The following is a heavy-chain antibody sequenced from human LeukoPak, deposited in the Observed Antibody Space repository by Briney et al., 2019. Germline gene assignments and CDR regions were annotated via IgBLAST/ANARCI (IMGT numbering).Heavy chain of an antibody. CDR1: GGSISSSSYY. CDR3: ARNRYYYGSGNYGVPNWFDP. D-gene: IGHD3-10*01. Sequence: SETLSLTCTVSGGSISSSSYYWGWIRQSPGKGLEWIGTIYYSGSTYYSPSLKSRVTISVDTSKNQFSPKLSSVTAADTAMYYCARNRYYYGSGNYGVPNWFDPWGQGTLVTVSS. J-gene: IGHJ5*02. CDR2: IYYSGST. V-gene: IGHV4-39*01.